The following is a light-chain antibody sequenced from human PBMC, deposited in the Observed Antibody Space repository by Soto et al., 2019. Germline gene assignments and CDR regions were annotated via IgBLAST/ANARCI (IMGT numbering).Light chain of an antibody. CDR2: EVS. CDR1: SSDIGGYNY. Sequence: QSALTQPASVSGSPGQSITISCTGTSSDIGGYNYVSWYQQHPGKAPKLMIDEVSNRPSGVSNLFSGSKSGNTASLTTSGLQAEDVADYYCSSYTSSSTPMFGGGTKLTVL. CDR3: SSYTSSSTPM. J-gene: IGLJ3*02. V-gene: IGLV2-14*01.